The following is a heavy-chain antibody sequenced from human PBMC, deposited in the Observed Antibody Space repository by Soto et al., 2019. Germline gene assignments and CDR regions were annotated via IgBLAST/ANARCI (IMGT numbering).Heavy chain of an antibody. Sequence: QVELVESGGGLVKPGGSLRLSCAASGFTFSDYYMSWIRQAPGKGLEWVSHISSSSSYTNYADSVKGRFTISRDNAKYSLYLQMNSLRAEDTAVYYCARDEAPVTMIVNFDYWGQGTLVTVSS. CDR1: GFTFSDYY. CDR2: ISSSSSYT. J-gene: IGHJ4*02. D-gene: IGHD3-22*01. V-gene: IGHV3-11*05. CDR3: ARDEAPVTMIVNFDY.